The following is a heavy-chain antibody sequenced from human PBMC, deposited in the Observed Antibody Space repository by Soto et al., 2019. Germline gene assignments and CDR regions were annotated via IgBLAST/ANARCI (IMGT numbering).Heavy chain of an antibody. CDR1: GFTFSSYG. V-gene: IGHV3-48*01. D-gene: IGHD2-15*01. J-gene: IGHJ5*02. CDR3: ASPSGHCSGGSCYGPWFDP. CDR2: ISSSSSTI. Sequence: PGGSLRLSCAASGFTFSSYGMNWVRQAPGKGLEWVSYISSSSSTIYYADSVKGRFTISRDNAKNSLYLQMNSLRAEDTAVYYCASPSGHCSGGSCYGPWFDPWGQGTLVTVSS.